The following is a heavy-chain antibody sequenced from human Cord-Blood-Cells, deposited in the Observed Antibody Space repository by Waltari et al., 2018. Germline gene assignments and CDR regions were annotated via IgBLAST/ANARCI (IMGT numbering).Heavy chain of an antibody. CDR2: IAYDGSNK. CDR3: AKEVEYSSSSLNY. D-gene: IGHD6-6*01. V-gene: IGHV3-30*18. J-gene: IGHJ4*02. CDR1: GFTFSSYG. Sequence: QVQLVESGGGVVQPGRSLRLSCAASGFTFSSYGMHWVRQAPGKVVEGGAVIAYDGSNKYYADSVKGRVTIARDDSKSTRYLKMNSLRAEDTAVYYCAKEVEYSSSSLNYWGQGTLVTVSS.